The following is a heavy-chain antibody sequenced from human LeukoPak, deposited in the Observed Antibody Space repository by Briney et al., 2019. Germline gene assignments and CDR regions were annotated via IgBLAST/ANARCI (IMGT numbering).Heavy chain of an antibody. J-gene: IGHJ5*02. CDR2: VYRSGRT. CDR3: ASGGRISAANWFDP. V-gene: IGHV4-4*07. Sequence: SETLSLTCTVSGGSISTYYWSWIRQPAGKGLEWIGRVYRSGRTSYNPSLENRVTMSVDTSKKQFSLKLRSVTAADTAVYYCASGGRISAANWFDPWGQGTLVTVSS. D-gene: IGHD6-13*01. CDR1: GGSISTYY.